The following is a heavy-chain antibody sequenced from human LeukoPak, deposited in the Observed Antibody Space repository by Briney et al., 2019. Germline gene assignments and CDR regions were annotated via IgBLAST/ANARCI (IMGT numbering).Heavy chain of an antibody. CDR2: IIPIFGAA. D-gene: IGHD2-15*01. Sequence: SVTVSCKASGGTFSNYAISWVRQAPGQGLEWMGGIIPIFGAANYAQKFQGRVTITTDESTSTAYMELSSLRSEDTAVYYCASGGLYCSGCSCYFSWGQGTLVTVSS. V-gene: IGHV1-69*05. CDR1: GGTFSNYA. J-gene: IGHJ5*02. CDR3: ASGGLYCSGCSCYFS.